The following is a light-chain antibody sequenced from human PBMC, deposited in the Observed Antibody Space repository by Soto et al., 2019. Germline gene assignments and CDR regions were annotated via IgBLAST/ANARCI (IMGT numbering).Light chain of an antibody. V-gene: IGLV2-8*01. CDR2: EVG. Sequence: QSVLTQPPSASGSPGQSVTIYCTGTKNDIGVYDFDSRYQHHPGKAPRLIVYEVGQRPSGVPDGFSGSKSGNTASQTVSGLQAADEADYYCMSYAGSNTYVFGSGTKGTVL. J-gene: IGLJ1*01. CDR1: KNDIGVYDF. CDR3: MSYAGSNTYV.